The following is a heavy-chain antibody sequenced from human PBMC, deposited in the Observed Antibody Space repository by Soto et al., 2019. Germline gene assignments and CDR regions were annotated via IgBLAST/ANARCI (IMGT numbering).Heavy chain of an antibody. Sequence: PGGSLRLSCAASGFRFSGYGMHWVRQAPGKGLEWVAVISYDGSNKYYADSVKGRFTISRDNSKNTLYLQMNSLRAEDTAVYYCAKWGSWYCSSTSCPSPFDYWGQGTLVTVSS. CDR3: AKWGSWYCSSTSCPSPFDY. D-gene: IGHD2-2*01. CDR1: GFRFSGYG. V-gene: IGHV3-30*18. J-gene: IGHJ4*02. CDR2: ISYDGSNK.